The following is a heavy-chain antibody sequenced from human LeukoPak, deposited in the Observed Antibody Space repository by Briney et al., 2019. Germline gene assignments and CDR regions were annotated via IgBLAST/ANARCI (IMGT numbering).Heavy chain of an antibody. D-gene: IGHD1-26*01. CDR2: IYYSGST. J-gene: IGHJ4*02. Sequence: PSETLSLTCTVSGGSIRSGDFYWSWIRQPPGKGLEWIGYIYYSGSTNYNPSLKSRVTISKDTSKNQFSLKLSSVTAADTAVYYSARETYSGTQRGFDYWGQGTLVTVSS. V-gene: IGHV4-30-4*01. CDR1: GGSIRSGDFY. CDR3: ARETYSGTQRGFDY.